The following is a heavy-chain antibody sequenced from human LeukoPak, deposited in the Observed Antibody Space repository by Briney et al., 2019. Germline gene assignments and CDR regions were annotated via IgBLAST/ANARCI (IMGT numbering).Heavy chain of an antibody. CDR2: INPNSGGT. Sequence: ASVKVSCKASGYTFTGYYMHWVRQAPGQGLEWMGWINPNSGGTNYAQKFQGRVTMTRDTSISTAYMELSRLRSDDTAVYYCATRVAATGTGFDPWGQGTLVTVSS. CDR1: GYTFTGYY. J-gene: IGHJ5*02. D-gene: IGHD2-15*01. V-gene: IGHV1-2*02. CDR3: ATRVAATGTGFDP.